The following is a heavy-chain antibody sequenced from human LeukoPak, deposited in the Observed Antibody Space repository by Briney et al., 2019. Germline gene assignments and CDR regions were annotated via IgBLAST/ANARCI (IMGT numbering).Heavy chain of an antibody. CDR3: AKGPSWFSSSWWVVDY. J-gene: IGHJ4*02. D-gene: IGHD6-13*01. CDR1: GFTFSSYA. Sequence: GGSLRLSCAASGFTFSSYAMSWVRQAPGKGLEWVSAISGRGSSTYFADSVKGRFTISRDNSKNTLYLQMNSLRAEDTAVYYCAKGPSWFSSSWWVVDYWGQGTLVTVSS. CDR2: ISGRGSST. V-gene: IGHV3-23*01.